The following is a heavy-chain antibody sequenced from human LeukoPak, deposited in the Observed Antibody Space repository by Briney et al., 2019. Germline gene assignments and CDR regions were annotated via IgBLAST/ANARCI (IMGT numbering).Heavy chain of an antibody. J-gene: IGHJ4*02. Sequence: PGGSLRLSCAASGFTFSSYSMNWVRQAPGKGLEWVSLFGVSGRTYYADFVKGRFTISRDNSRNVLYLQMNSLRAEDTAKYYCAKHDNSDWYYFDSRGQGTLVTVSS. CDR2: FGVSGRT. V-gene: IGHV3-23*01. CDR3: AKHDNSDWYYFDS. CDR1: GFTFSSYS. D-gene: IGHD6-19*01.